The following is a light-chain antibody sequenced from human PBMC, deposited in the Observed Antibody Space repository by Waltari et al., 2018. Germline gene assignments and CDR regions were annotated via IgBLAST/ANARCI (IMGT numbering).Light chain of an antibody. CDR2: DAS. CDR1: DTLGRK. J-gene: IGKJ4*01. CDR3: LQYNYRPAVN. V-gene: IGKV3-15*01. Sequence: ETVMTHSPATLSVSPGERVTLSCSASDTLGRKLTWYQHKPGQAPRLLIYDASTRGSGIPPRVSGGGSGTDFTLTISSLQSEDFAGYYWLQYNYRPAVNFGGGTSVE.